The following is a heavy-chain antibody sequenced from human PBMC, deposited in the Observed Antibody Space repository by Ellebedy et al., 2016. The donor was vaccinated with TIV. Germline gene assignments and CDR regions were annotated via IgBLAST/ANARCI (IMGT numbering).Heavy chain of an antibody. CDR1: GFHFSSYD. CDR3: ARDDSSGYPRYFDY. V-gene: IGHV3-48*03. CDR2: ISSSGSTT. J-gene: IGHJ4*02. D-gene: IGHD3-22*01. Sequence: GESLKISCAASGFHFSSYDVNWVRQAPGRGLEWLSYISSSGSTTKYADSVKGRFTISRDNAKNSLYLQMNRLRAEDTAVYYCARDDSSGYPRYFDYWGQGTLVTVSS.